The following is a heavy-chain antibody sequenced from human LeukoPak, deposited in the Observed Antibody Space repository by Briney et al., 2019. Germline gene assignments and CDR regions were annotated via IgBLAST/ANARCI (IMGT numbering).Heavy chain of an antibody. Sequence: GGSLRLSCAASGFTFSSYSLNWVRQAPGKGLEWVSSISSSSSYVYYADSVRGRFTISRDNAKNSLYLQMNSLRAEDTAVYYCARDLALAGRGGPDYWGQGTLVTVSS. V-gene: IGHV3-21*01. CDR1: GFTFSSYS. CDR2: ISSSSSYV. J-gene: IGHJ4*02. D-gene: IGHD6-19*01. CDR3: ARDLALAGRGGPDY.